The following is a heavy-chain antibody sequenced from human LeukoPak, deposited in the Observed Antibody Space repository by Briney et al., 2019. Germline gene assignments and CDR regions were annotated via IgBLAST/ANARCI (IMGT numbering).Heavy chain of an antibody. CDR3: ARGTQYXXDXXXYYXGHYFDY. J-gene: IGHJ4*02. D-gene: IGHD3-22*01. V-gene: IGHV4-31*03. CDR1: GGSISSGGYY. CDR2: IYYSGST. Sequence: PSETLSLTCTVSGGSISSGGYYWSWIRQHPGKGLEWIGYIYYSGSTYYNPSLKSRVTISVDTSKNQFSLKLSSVTAADTAVYYCARGTQYXXDXXXYYXGHYFDYWGQGTLVTX.